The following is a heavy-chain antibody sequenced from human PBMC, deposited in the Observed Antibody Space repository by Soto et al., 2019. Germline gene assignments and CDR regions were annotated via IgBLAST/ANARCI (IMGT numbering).Heavy chain of an antibody. CDR2: INSGSTII. D-gene: IGHD1-26*01. V-gene: IGHV3-48*02. Sequence: GSLRLSCAASGFTFSNYAMSWVRQAPGKGLEWVSYINSGSTIIYYADSVKGRFTISRDNAENSLYLQMNSLRDDDTAVYYCARDRGAPRKYYFDSWGQGALVTVSS. J-gene: IGHJ4*02. CDR1: GFTFSNYA. CDR3: ARDRGAPRKYYFDS.